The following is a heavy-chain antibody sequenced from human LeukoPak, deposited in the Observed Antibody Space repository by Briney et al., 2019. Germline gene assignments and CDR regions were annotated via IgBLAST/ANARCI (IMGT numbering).Heavy chain of an antibody. CDR3: ARDHSSSCQLLDY. CDR1: GYTFTGYY. J-gene: IGHJ4*02. D-gene: IGHD2-2*01. V-gene: IGHV1-2*02. Sequence: ASVKVSCKASGYTFTGYYMHWVRQAPGQGLEWMGWINPNSGGTNYAQKFQGRVTMTRDTSISTAYMELSRLRSDDTAVYYCARDHSSSCQLLDYWGQGTLVTVSS. CDR2: INPNSGGT.